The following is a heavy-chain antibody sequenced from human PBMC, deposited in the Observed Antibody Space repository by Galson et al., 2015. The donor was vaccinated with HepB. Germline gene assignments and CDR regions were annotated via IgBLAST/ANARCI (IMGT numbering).Heavy chain of an antibody. D-gene: IGHD6-19*01. Sequence: SVKVSCKASGYTFTTYDINWVRQAPGQGLEWMGWISSFNGYTTYAQKFQARVTMTTDTSTSTAYMELRSLRSDDTAVYYCARRKWVRYTSGWYRGDDYSLDCWGQGTLITVSS. CDR3: ARRKWVRYTSGWYRGDDYSLDC. CDR2: ISSFNGYT. V-gene: IGHV1-18*01. CDR1: GYTFTTYD. J-gene: IGHJ4*02.